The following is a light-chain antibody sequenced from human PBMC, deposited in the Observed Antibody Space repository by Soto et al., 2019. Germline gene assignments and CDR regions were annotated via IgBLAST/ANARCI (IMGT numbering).Light chain of an antibody. CDR2: GAP. CDR3: QQYGSSLWT. V-gene: IGKV3-20*01. J-gene: IGKJ1*01. Sequence: EIVLTQSPGTPSLSPGERPTLSCRASQSVSSSYLAWYQQKHGQGPRXXIYGAPSRATGIPDRFSGSGSGTDFTLTISRLEPEDFAVYYCQQYGSSLWTFGQGTKVDIK. CDR1: QSVSSSY.